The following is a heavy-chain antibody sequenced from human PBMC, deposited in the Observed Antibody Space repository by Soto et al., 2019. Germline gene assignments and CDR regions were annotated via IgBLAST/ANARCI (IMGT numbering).Heavy chain of an antibody. Sequence: GGSLRLSXAASGFTFDDYAMHWVRQAPGKGLEWVSLISWDGGSTYYADSVKGRFTISRDNSKNSLYLQMNSLRAEDTALYYCAKSAKYYDFWSGYRPDYYYYGMDVWGQGTTVTVSS. CDR3: AKSAKYYDFWSGYRPDYYYYGMDV. D-gene: IGHD3-3*01. V-gene: IGHV3-43D*04. CDR2: ISWDGGST. J-gene: IGHJ6*02. CDR1: GFTFDDYA.